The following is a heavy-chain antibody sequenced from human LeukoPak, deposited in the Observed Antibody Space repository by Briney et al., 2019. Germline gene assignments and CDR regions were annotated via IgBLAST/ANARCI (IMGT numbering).Heavy chain of an antibody. CDR3: VRHNYGYDY. V-gene: IGHV3-74*01. D-gene: IGHD5-18*01. CDR1: GFTFNRYW. J-gene: IGHJ4*02. CDR2: ILNDGGST. Sequence: GGSLRLSCAASGFTFNRYWMHWVRQAPGEGPVWVAHILNDGGSTSYADSVKGRFTISRDNAKNTLSLQMNSPRAEDTAVYYCVRHNYGYDYWGQGTPVTVSS.